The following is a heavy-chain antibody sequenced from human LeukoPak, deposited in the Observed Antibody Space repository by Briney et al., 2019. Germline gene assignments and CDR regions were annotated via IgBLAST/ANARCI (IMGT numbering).Heavy chain of an antibody. V-gene: IGHV3-30*03. CDR3: AGTAAGPDDAFDI. Sequence: PGRSLRLSCAASGFTFSSFGMHWVRQAPGKGLEWVAVISYDGNNEYYADSVKGRFTISRDNSKNTLYLQMNGLSAEDTAVYYCAGTAAGPDDAFDIWGQGTMVTVSS. D-gene: IGHD6-13*01. J-gene: IGHJ3*02. CDR2: ISYDGNNE. CDR1: GFTFSSFG.